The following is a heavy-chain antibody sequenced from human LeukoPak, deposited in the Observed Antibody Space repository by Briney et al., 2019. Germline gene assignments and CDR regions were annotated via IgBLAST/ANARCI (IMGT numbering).Heavy chain of an antibody. V-gene: IGHV3-74*01. CDR1: GFTFSSFW. J-gene: IGHJ5*02. CDR3: AAPGNRASGPFDL. Sequence: GGSLRLSCAASGFTFSSFWVHWVRQVPGKGLVWVSRVNNDGTSTTYADSVKGRFTISRDNAKNTLYLQMNSLTIEDTAVYYCAAPGNRASGPFDLWGQGTLVTVSS. CDR2: VNNDGTST. D-gene: IGHD3-10*01.